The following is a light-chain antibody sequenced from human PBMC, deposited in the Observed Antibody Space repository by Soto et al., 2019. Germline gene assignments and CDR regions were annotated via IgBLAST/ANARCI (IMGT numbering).Light chain of an antibody. CDR3: SSYAGSNSYV. J-gene: IGLJ1*01. CDR2: EVS. V-gene: IGLV2-8*01. Sequence: QSVLTQPPSASGSPGQPVTISCTGTSSDVGGYNYVSWYQQHPGKAPKFMIYEVSKRPSGVPDRFSGSKSGNTASLTVSGLQAEDEADYYCSSYAGSNSYVFGTGTKVTVL. CDR1: SSDVGGYNY.